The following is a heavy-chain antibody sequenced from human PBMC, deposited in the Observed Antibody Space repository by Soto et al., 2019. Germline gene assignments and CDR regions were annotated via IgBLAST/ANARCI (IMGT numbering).Heavy chain of an antibody. CDR3: ARISNPSKVYGDYVY. J-gene: IGHJ4*02. CDR2: MNPNSGNT. CDR1: GYTFTSYD. V-gene: IGHV1-8*01. Sequence: QVQLVQSGAEVKKPGASVKVSCKASGYTFTSYDINWVRQATGQGLEWMGWMNPNSGNTGYAQKFQGRVTMTRNTSIITAYMEQRSRRSEDTAVYYCARISNPSKVYGDYVYWGQGTLVTVFS. D-gene: IGHD4-17*01.